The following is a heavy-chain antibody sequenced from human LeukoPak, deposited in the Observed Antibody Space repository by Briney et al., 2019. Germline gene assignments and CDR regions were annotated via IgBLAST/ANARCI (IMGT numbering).Heavy chain of an antibody. CDR1: GGTFSSYA. D-gene: IGHD2-2*03. V-gene: IGHV1-69*13. CDR3: ARDFVGYCSSTSCLRWFDP. Sequence: APVKVSCKASGGTFSSYAISWVRQAPGQGLEWMGGIIPIFGTANYAQKFQGRVTITADESTSTAYMELSSLRSEDTAVYYCARDFVGYCSSTSCLRWFDPWGQGTLVTVSS. J-gene: IGHJ5*02. CDR2: IIPIFGTA.